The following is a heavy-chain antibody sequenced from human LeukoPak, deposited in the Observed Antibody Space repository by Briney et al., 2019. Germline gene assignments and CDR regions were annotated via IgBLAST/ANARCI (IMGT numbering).Heavy chain of an antibody. CDR3: ARDSITMIVVVPDAFDI. CDR2: ISAYNGNT. J-gene: IGHJ3*02. D-gene: IGHD3-22*01. Sequence: ASVKVSCKASGYTFTSYGISWVRQAPGQGLEWMGWISAYNGNTNYAQKLQGRVTMTTDTSTSTAYMELRSPRSDDTAVYYCARDSITMIVVVPDAFDIWGQGTMVTVSS. V-gene: IGHV1-18*01. CDR1: GYTFTSYG.